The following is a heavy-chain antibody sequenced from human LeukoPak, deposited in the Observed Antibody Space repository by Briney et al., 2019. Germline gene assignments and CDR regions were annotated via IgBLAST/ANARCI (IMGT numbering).Heavy chain of an antibody. Sequence: GESLKISCKGSGYSFTSYWIGWARQMPGKGLEWMGIIYPGDSDTRYSPSFQGQVTISADKSISTAYLQWSSLKASDTAMYYCARRKYCSSTSCYNDAFDIWGQGTMVTVSS. CDR1: GYSFTSYW. V-gene: IGHV5-51*01. CDR2: IYPGDSDT. J-gene: IGHJ3*02. D-gene: IGHD2-2*02. CDR3: ARRKYCSSTSCYNDAFDI.